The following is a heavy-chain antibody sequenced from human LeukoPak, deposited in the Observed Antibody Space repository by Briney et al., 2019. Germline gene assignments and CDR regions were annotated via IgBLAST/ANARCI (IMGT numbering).Heavy chain of an antibody. Sequence: GGSLRLSCAASGFTFSSYSMNWVRQAPGKGLEWVSSISSSSSYIYYADSVKGRFTISRDNAKNSLYLQMNSLRAEDTAVYYCARDHRPGSGSYYNVNYYYYYMDVWGKGTTVTVSS. D-gene: IGHD3-10*01. CDR3: ARDHRPGSGSYYNVNYYYYYMDV. V-gene: IGHV3-21*01. J-gene: IGHJ6*03. CDR1: GFTFSSYS. CDR2: ISSSSSYI.